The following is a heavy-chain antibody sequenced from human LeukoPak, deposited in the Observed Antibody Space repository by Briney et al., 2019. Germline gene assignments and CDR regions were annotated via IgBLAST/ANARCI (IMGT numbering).Heavy chain of an antibody. V-gene: IGHV3-30*02. Sequence: PGRSLRLSCAASGFTFSTYAMHWVRQAPGKGLEWVAFLRHDESTKDYADSVKGRFTISRDKSKNTLYLQMSSLRAEDTAIYYCARDNYYSTDYWGQGTLVTVSS. CDR3: ARDNYYSTDY. CDR1: GFTFSTYA. CDR2: LRHDESTK. D-gene: IGHD3-10*01. J-gene: IGHJ4*02.